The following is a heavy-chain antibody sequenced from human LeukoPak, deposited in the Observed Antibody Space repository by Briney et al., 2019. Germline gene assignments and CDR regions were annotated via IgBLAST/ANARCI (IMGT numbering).Heavy chain of an antibody. V-gene: IGHV1-46*01. Sequence: GASVNVSCKASGYTFSTYYMHWVRHAPGQGLEWMGLINPSGGSTSYAQKFQGRVTMTRDTSTSTVYMGLSSLRSEDTAVYYCARDVVVVPVAHYTMDVWGQGTTVTVSS. CDR3: ARDVVVVPVAHYTMDV. CDR1: GYTFSTYY. D-gene: IGHD2-2*01. CDR2: INPSGGST. J-gene: IGHJ6*02.